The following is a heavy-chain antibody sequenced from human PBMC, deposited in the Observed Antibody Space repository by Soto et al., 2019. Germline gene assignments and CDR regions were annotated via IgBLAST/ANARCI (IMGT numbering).Heavy chain of an antibody. D-gene: IGHD3-10*01. Sequence: SLRLSCSASLCTFSIYGIHCFLQAPGKGLEWVAVIWYDGSNKYYADSVKGRFTISRDNSKNTLYLQMNSLRAEDTAVYYCARDVSARLNKWFEHWGKGNMVNVSS. V-gene: IGHV3-33*01. CDR2: IWYDGSNK. CDR3: ARDVSARLNKWFEH. CDR1: LCTFSIYG. J-gene: IGHJ5*02.